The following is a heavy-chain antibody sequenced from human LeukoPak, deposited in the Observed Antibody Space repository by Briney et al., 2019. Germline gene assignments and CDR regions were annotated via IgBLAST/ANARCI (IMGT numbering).Heavy chain of an antibody. V-gene: IGHV3-30-3*01. CDR3: ARDPRGAAAGTDY. CDR2: ISYDGSNK. CDR1: GFTFSSYA. J-gene: IGHJ4*02. Sequence: GGSLRPSCAASGFTFSSYAMHWVRQAPGKGLEWVAVISYDGSNKYYADSVKGRFTISRDNSKNTLYLQMNSLRAEDTAAYYCARDPRGAAAGTDYWGQGTLVTVSS. D-gene: IGHD6-13*01.